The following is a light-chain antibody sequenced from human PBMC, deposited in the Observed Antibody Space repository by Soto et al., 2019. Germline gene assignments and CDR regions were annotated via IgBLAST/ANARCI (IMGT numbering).Light chain of an antibody. Sequence: EIVMTQSPATLSVSPGERATLSCRASQSVSSNLAWYQQKPGQAPRLLIYGASTRATGIPARFSGSGSGTEFTLTISSLQSEDCAVYDCQQYNNWPPWTFGQGNKVEIK. V-gene: IGKV3-15*01. CDR2: GAS. J-gene: IGKJ1*01. CDR3: QQYNNWPPWT. CDR1: QSVSSN.